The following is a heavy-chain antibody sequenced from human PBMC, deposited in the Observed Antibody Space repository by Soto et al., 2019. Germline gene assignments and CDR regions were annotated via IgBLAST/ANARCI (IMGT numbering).Heavy chain of an antibody. D-gene: IGHD2-2*01. Sequence: GGSLRLSCAASGFTFSSYGMHWVRQAPGKGLEWVAVIWYDGSNKYYADSVKGRFTISRDNSKNTLYLQMNSLRAEDTAVYYCARDHQLLPRYYFDYWGQGTLVTVSS. CDR3: ARDHQLLPRYYFDY. V-gene: IGHV3-33*01. CDR2: IWYDGSNK. CDR1: GFTFSSYG. J-gene: IGHJ4*02.